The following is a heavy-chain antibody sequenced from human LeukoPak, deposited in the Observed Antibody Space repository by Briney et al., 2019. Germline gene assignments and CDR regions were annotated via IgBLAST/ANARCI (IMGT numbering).Heavy chain of an antibody. CDR1: GFTFSSYA. V-gene: IGHV3-30-3*02. CDR2: ISYDGSNK. Sequence: GGSLRLSCAASGFTFSSYAMHWVRQAPGKGLEWVAVISYDGSNKYYADSVKGRFTISRDNSKNTLYLQMNSLRAEDTAVYYCAKLSRAAAVDYWGQGTLVTVSS. J-gene: IGHJ4*02. CDR3: AKLSRAAAVDY. D-gene: IGHD6-13*01.